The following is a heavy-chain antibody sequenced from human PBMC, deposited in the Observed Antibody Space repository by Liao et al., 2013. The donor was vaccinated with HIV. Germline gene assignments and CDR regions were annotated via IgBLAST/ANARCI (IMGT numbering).Heavy chain of an antibody. V-gene: IGHV4-61*02. CDR2: ISASGST. Sequence: QVQLQESGPGLVKPSQTLSLTCTVSGGPINVVTHYWTWIRQPAGKGLEWIGRISASGSTNYNPSLKNRVTISIDTSKKQFSLSLTSVTAADTAIYFCARILVGPTHGFGDWGQGTLVTVSS. D-gene: IGHD1-26*01. CDR3: ARILVGPTHGFGD. CDR1: GGPINVVTHY. J-gene: IGHJ4*02.